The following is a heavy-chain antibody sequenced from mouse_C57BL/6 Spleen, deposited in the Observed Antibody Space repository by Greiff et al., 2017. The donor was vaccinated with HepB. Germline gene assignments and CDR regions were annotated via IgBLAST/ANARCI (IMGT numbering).Heavy chain of an antibody. CDR1: GYAFSSSW. D-gene: IGHD4-1*01. J-gene: IGHJ4*01. CDR2: IYPGDGDT. V-gene: IGHV1-82*01. Sequence: VKLMESGPELVKPGASVKISCKASGYAFSSSWMNWVKQRPGKGLEWIGRIYPGDGDTNYNGKFKGKATLTADKSSSTAYMQLSSLTSEDSAVYFCAITGTDYYAMDYWGQGTSVTVSS. CDR3: AITGTDYYAMDY.